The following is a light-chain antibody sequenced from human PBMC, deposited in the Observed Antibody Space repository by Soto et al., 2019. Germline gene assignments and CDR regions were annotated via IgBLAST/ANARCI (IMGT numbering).Light chain of an antibody. J-gene: IGLJ2*01. CDR2: DVS. CDR3: SSYATNRDVL. Sequence: QSALTQPASVSGSTGQSITISCTGSSSDRGHYNFVSWYQHHPGKAPKLIIYDVSDRPSGVSNRFSGSKSGNTASLTISGPQAEDEADYYCSSYATNRDVLFGGGTKLTVL. CDR1: SSDRGHYNF. V-gene: IGLV2-14*03.